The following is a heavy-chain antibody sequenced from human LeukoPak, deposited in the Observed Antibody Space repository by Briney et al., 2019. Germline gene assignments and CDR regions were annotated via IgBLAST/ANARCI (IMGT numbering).Heavy chain of an antibody. CDR1: GFHLSSYA. V-gene: IGHV3-23*01. CDR2: ISDSGNT. D-gene: IGHD2-21*01. CDR3: AKAPVTTCRGAYCSPFDY. J-gene: IGHJ4*02. Sequence: GGSLRLSCAASGFHLSSYAMSWVRQSPGKWLEWVSAISDSGNTYHADSVKGRFTISRDSSKNTLFLQMTRLRPEDAAVYYCAKAPVTTCRGAYCSPFDYWGQGTLVTVSS.